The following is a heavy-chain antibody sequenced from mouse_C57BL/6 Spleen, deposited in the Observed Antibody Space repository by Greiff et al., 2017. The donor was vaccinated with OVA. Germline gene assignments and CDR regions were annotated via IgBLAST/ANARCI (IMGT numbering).Heavy chain of an antibody. CDR1: GYTFTSYW. V-gene: IGHV1-53*01. Sequence: QVQLQQPGTELVKPGASVKLSCKASGYTFTSYWMHWVKQRPGQGLEWIGNINPSNGGTNYNEKFKSKATLTVDKSSSTAYIQLSSLTSEDSAVYYCAGQLRVSYAMDYWGQGTSVTVSS. CDR2: INPSNGGT. D-gene: IGHD3-2*02. J-gene: IGHJ4*01. CDR3: AGQLRVSYAMDY.